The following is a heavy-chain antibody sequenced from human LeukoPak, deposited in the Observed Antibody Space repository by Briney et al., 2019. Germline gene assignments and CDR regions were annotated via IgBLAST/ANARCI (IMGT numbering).Heavy chain of an antibody. CDR3: ARPGLRGAFDI. Sequence: PSETLSLTCTVSGYSISSGYYWGWIRQPPGKGLEWIGYIYHSGSTYYNPSLKSRVTISEDTSKNQFSLKLTSVTAADTAVYYCARPGLRGAFDIWGQGTMVSISS. D-gene: IGHD3-10*01. J-gene: IGHJ3*02. CDR1: GYSISSGYY. V-gene: IGHV4-38-2*02. CDR2: IYHSGST.